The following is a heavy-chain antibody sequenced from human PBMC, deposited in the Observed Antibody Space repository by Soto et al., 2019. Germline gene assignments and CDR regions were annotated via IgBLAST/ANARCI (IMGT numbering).Heavy chain of an antibody. CDR2: IYYSGST. CDR1: GGSISSSSYY. D-gene: IGHD3-22*01. J-gene: IGHJ4*02. Sequence: QLQLQESGPGLVKPSETLSLTCTVSGGSISSSSYYWGWIRQPPGKGLEWIGSIYYSGSTYYNPSLKSRVTISVDTSKNQFSLKLSSVTAADTAVYYCASLSHHDYYDSSGYLYWGQGTLVTVSS. V-gene: IGHV4-39*01. CDR3: ASLSHHDYYDSSGYLY.